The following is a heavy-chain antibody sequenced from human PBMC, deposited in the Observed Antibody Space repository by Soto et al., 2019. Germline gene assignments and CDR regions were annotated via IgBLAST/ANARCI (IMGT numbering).Heavy chain of an antibody. J-gene: IGHJ4*02. V-gene: IGHV1-69*12. CDR1: GGTFSSDS. Sequence: QVQLVQSGAEVKKPGSSVKVSCKASGGTFSSDSFSWVRQAPGQGLEWMGGIIPMFDTPIYAQKFQDRVTSXADXSTSTAYMQLSSLRSGDTAVYYCARSGGLDRDFNYWGQGSLVTVSS. CDR3: ARSGGLDRDFNY. D-gene: IGHD2-15*01. CDR2: IIPMFDTP.